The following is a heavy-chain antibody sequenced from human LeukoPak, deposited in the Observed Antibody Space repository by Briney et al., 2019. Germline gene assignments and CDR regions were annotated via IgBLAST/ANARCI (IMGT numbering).Heavy chain of an antibody. J-gene: IGHJ4*02. CDR3: ARTHFIISNYFDY. CDR2: INPSGRT. V-gene: IGHV4-34*01. D-gene: IGHD3-3*02. CDR1: GESFNGYD. Sequence: SDTLSLTCTVYGESFNGYDWSWIRQPTGKGLEWIGEINPSGRTNYNPSLKSRVTISVDPSKNQFSLKLSSVTAADTAVYYCARTHFIISNYFDYWGQGTLVTVSS.